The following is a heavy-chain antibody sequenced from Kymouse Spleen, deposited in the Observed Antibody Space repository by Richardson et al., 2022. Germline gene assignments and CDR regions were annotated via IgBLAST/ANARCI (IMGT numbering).Heavy chain of an antibody. Sequence: QVQLVESGGGVVQPGRSLRLSCAASGFTFSSYGMHWVRQAPGKGLEWVAVISYDGSNKYYADSVKGRFTISRDNSKNTLYLQMNSLRAEDTAVYYCAKDKNPQTTFFDYWGQGTLVTVSS. J-gene: IGHJ4*02. V-gene: IGHV3-30*18. CDR3: AKDKNPQTTFFDY. CDR1: GFTFSSYG. D-gene: IGHD4-11,IGHD4-11*01,IGHD4-17*01. CDR2: ISYDGSNK.